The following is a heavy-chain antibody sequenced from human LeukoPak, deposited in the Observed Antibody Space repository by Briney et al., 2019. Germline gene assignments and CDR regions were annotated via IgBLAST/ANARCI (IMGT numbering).Heavy chain of an antibody. CDR3: ARPSSGWYVLDY. V-gene: IGHV5-10-1*01. Sequence: GESLKISCKGSGYSFTSYWISWVRQMPGKGLEWMGRIDPSDSYTNYSPSFQGHVTISADKSINTAYLQWSSLKASDTAMYYCARPSSGWYVLDYWGQGTLVTVSS. CDR2: IDPSDSYT. CDR1: GYSFTSYW. J-gene: IGHJ4*02. D-gene: IGHD6-19*01.